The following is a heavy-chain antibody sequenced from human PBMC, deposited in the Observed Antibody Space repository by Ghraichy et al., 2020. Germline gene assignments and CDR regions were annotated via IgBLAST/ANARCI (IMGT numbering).Heavy chain of an antibody. CDR3: AKEALNYYGSGRPETYFDY. D-gene: IGHD3-10*01. J-gene: IGHJ4*02. CDR1: GFTFSSYA. CDR2: ISGSGGST. Sequence: GGSLRLSCAASGFTFSSYAMSWVRQAPGKGLEWVSAISGSGGSTYYADSVKGRFTISRDNSKNTLYLQMNSLRAEDTAVYYCAKEALNYYGSGRPETYFDYWGQGTLVTVSS. V-gene: IGHV3-23*01.